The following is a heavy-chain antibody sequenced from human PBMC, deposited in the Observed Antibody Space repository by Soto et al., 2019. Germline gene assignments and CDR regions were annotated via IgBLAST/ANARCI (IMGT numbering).Heavy chain of an antibody. V-gene: IGHV1-69*01. Sequence: QVHLLLQSGAEVKKPGSSVKFSCKASGGTPSNSAISWVRKAPGQGLEGMGGIIPVFGLVKYAQNFQGRVTITADESTNTAYMELSSLRPEDTAVYYCAGGRIVVVGSRAYYGMDVWGQGTTVTVSS. CDR2: IIPVFGLV. CDR1: GGTPSNSA. J-gene: IGHJ6*02. CDR3: AGGRIVVVGSRAYYGMDV. D-gene: IGHD3-22*01.